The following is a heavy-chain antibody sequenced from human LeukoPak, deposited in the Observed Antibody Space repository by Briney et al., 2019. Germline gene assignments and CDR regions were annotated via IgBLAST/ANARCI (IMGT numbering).Heavy chain of an antibody. CDR2: IKEDGSEK. D-gene: IGHD6-19*01. CDR1: GFTFSSYW. V-gene: IGHV3-7*03. Sequence: GGSLRLSCAASGFTFSSYWMSWVRQAPGKGLEWVANIKEDGSEKYYVDSVKGRFTISRDNAKNSLYLQMNSLRAEDTAVYYCARVTAVAGTAFDYWGQGTLVTVSS. J-gene: IGHJ4*02. CDR3: ARVTAVAGTAFDY.